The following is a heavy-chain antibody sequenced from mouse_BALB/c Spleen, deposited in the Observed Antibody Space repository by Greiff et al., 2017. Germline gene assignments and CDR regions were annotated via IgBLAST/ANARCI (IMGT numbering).Heavy chain of an antibody. CDR1: GFNIKDTY. D-gene: IGHD1-1*01. CDR3: ARTTVVATGAMDY. J-gene: IGHJ4*01. CDR2: IEPANGNT. Sequence: VQLKESGAELVKPGASVKLSCTASGFNIKDTYMHWVKQRPEQGLEWIGRIEPANGNTKYDPQIQGKATITADTSSNTAYLQLSSLTSEDTAVYYCARTTVVATGAMDYWGQGTSVTVSA. V-gene: IGHV14-3*02.